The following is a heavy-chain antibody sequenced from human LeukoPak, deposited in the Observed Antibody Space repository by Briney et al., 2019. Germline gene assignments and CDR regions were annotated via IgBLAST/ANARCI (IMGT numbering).Heavy chain of an antibody. J-gene: IGHJ4*02. CDR2: ISYDARSN. D-gene: IGHD4-17*01. CDR3: AREDYGDRRYSN. V-gene: IGHV3-30*03. Sequence: GGSLRLSCVTSGFTFSSYGMHWVRQVPGKGLEWVAVISYDARSNYHVDSVKGRFTISRDNSKNTLYLQMNSLRVEDTAVYYCAREDYGDRRYSNWGQGALVTVSS. CDR1: GFTFSSYG.